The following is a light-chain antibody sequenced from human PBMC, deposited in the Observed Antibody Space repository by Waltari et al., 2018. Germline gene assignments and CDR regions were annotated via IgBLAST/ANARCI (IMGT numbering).Light chain of an antibody. CDR3: ASWDDSHYV. CDR2: RNN. Sequence: QSVLTQPPSASETPGQRVTISCSGSNAHLGRNYLYWYQQLPGTAPKLLIYRNNQPPSGVPDRFSASKSGTSASLAIDGLRSEDEAIYYCASWDDSHYVFGPGTQVTVL. CDR1: NAHLGRNY. J-gene: IGLJ1*01. V-gene: IGLV1-47*01.